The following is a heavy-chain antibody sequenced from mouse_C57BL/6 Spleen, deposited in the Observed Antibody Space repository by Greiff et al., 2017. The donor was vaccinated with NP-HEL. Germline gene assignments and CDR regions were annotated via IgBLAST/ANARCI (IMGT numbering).Heavy chain of an antibody. CDR1: GYAFTNYL. CDR2: INPGSGGT. Sequence: QVQLQQSGAELVRPGTSVKVSCKASGYAFTNYLIEWVKQRPGQGLEWIGVINPGSGGTNYNEKFKGKATLTADKSSSTAYMQLSSLTSEDSAVYFCARLKRNDYDVLYFDYWGQGTTLTVSS. J-gene: IGHJ2*01. CDR3: ARLKRNDYDVLYFDY. V-gene: IGHV1-54*01. D-gene: IGHD2-4*01.